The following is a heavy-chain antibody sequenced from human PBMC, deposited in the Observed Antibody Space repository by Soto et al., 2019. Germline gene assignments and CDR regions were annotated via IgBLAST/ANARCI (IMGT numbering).Heavy chain of an antibody. CDR1: GFSFISYN. V-gene: IGHV3-21*01. Sequence: WGSLRLSCATSGFSFISYNMNLFRQAPFKWLEWVSSISPSGTFMNSADSLKDRFSISRDNAEKSLFLQMNSLRGEDTAVYYCARGGLYGDLPGWTGDAFDLWGQGTMVTVSS. J-gene: IGHJ3*01. CDR2: ISPSGTFM. CDR3: ARGGLYGDLPGWTGDAFDL. D-gene: IGHD4-17*01.